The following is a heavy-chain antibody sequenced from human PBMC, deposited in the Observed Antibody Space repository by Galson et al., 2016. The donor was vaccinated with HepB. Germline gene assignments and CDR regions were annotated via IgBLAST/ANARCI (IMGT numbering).Heavy chain of an antibody. CDR3: AARGGSYGDYDPFDY. J-gene: IGHJ4*02. CDR2: INHSGST. Sequence: SETLSLTCAVYGGSFSGYYWSWIRQPPGKGPAWIGEINHSGSTNYNPSLKSRVTISVDTSKNQFSLKLSSVTAADTAVYYCAARGGSYGDYDPFDYWGQGTLVTVSS. D-gene: IGHD4-17*01. V-gene: IGHV4-34*01. CDR1: GGSFSGYY.